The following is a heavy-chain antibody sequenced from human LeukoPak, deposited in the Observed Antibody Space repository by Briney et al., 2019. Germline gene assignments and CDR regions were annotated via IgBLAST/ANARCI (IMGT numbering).Heavy chain of an antibody. CDR3: ARALFPYCSSTSGHSGYFDY. D-gene: IGHD2-2*01. J-gene: IGHJ4*02. Sequence: GASVKVSCKASGGTFSSYAISWVRQAPGQGLEWMGGIIPIFGTANYAQKFQGRVTITADESTSTAYMELSSLRSEDTAVYYCARALFPYCSSTSGHSGYFDYWGQGTLVTVSS. CDR2: IIPIFGTA. CDR1: GGTFSSYA. V-gene: IGHV1-69*13.